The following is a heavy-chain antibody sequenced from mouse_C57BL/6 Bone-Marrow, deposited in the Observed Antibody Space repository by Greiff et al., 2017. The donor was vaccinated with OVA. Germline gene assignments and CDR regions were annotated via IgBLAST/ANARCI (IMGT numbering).Heavy chain of an antibody. CDR2: IHPNSGST. Sequence: QVQLQQPEAELVKPGASVKLSCKASGYTFTSYWMHWVKQRPGQGLEWIGMIHPNSGSTNYNEKFKSKATLTVDKSSSTAYMLLSSLTSEDSAVYFCARDYYGSPFDYWGQGTTLTVSS. V-gene: IGHV1-64*01. D-gene: IGHD1-1*01. J-gene: IGHJ2*01. CDR3: ARDYYGSPFDY. CDR1: GYTFTSYW.